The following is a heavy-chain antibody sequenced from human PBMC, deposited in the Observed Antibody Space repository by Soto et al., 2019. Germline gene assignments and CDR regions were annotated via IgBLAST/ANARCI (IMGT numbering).Heavy chain of an antibody. J-gene: IGHJ4*02. CDR3: HGYGY. Sequence: LSSAASRVRVYISGMNGVRQNQGKGLEWVGRIKSKTDGGTIYYADSVKGRFTISRDTAKNTLYLQMNSLRGEDTAMYYCHGYGYWGQGTLVTSPQ. D-gene: IGHD5-12*01. CDR1: RVRVYISG. V-gene: IGHV3-15*07. CDR2: IKSKTDGGTI.